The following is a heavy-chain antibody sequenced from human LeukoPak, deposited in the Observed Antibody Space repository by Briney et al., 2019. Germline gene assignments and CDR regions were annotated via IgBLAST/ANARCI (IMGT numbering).Heavy chain of an antibody. Sequence: SVKVSCKASGGTFSSYAISWVRQAPGQGLEWMGRIIPIFGTANYAQKFQGRVTITTDESTSTAYMEPSRLRSEDTAGYYCASLYYYGSGSSLVWGQGTLVTVSS. V-gene: IGHV1-69*05. D-gene: IGHD3-10*01. CDR1: GGTFSSYA. CDR2: IIPIFGTA. J-gene: IGHJ4*02. CDR3: ASLYYYGSGSSLV.